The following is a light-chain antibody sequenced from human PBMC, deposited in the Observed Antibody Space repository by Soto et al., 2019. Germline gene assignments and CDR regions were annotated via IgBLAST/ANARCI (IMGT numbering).Light chain of an antibody. Sequence: EIVMTQSPATLSVSPGERVTLSCRASQSVSTNLAWYQQKPGQAPRPLIYGASTRATGVPARFSGSGSGTEFTLTISSLQSEDFAVYYCQHYRTSFGGGTKVEIK. CDR2: GAS. J-gene: IGKJ4*01. V-gene: IGKV3-15*01. CDR3: QHYRTS. CDR1: QSVSTN.